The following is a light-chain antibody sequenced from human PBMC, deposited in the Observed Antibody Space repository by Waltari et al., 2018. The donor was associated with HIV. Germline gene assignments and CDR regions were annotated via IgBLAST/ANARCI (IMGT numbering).Light chain of an antibody. CDR1: QSVSSY. J-gene: IGKJ3*01. V-gene: IGKV3-11*01. Sequence: EIVLTQSPATLSFSPGERATLFCRASQSVSSYLAWYQQKPGQAPRLLIYDASNRATGIPARFSGSGSGTDFTLTISSLEPEDFAVYYCQQRSNWLFTFGPGTKVDIK. CDR3: QQRSNWLFT. CDR2: DAS.